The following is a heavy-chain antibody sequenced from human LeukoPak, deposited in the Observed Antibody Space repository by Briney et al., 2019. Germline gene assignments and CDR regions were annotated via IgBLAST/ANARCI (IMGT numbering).Heavy chain of an antibody. Sequence: GGSLRLSCEASGFTFSSYAMSWVRQAPGKGLEWVSVISDSGGSTHYTDSVKGRFTISRDNSKNTLYLQMNSLRAEDTAVYYCAKDQGYSGYDPLDYWGQGTLVTVSS. V-gene: IGHV3-23*01. D-gene: IGHD5-12*01. CDR3: AKDQGYSGYDPLDY. CDR1: GFTFSSYA. CDR2: ISDSGGST. J-gene: IGHJ4*02.